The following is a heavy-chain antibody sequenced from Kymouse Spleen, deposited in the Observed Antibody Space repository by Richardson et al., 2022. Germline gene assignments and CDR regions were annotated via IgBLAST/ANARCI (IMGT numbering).Heavy chain of an antibody. CDR2: IWYDGSNK. D-gene: IGHD1-26*01. J-gene: IGHJ5*02. Sequence: QVQLVESGGGVVQPGRSLRLSCAASGFTFSSYGMHWVRQAPGKGLEWVAVIWYDGSNKYYADSVKGRFTISRDNSKNTLYLQMNSLRAEDTAVYYCARGGSYSWFDPWGQGTLVTVSS. CDR3: ARGGSYSWFDP. V-gene: IGHV3-33*01. CDR1: GFTFSSYG.